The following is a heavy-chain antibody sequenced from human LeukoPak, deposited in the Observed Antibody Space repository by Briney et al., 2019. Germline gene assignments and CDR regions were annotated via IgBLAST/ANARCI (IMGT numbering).Heavy chain of an antibody. Sequence: SETLSLTCAVSGDSINSYYWRWVRQPPGKGLEWIGYIYYSGTHNYNPSLKSRVSISIDTSKKEISLKLSAVTAADTAVYYCAREDRSGNYYYCGMDVWGQGTTVTVSS. CDR3: AREDRSGNYYYCGMDV. D-gene: IGHD1-14*01. V-gene: IGHV4-59*01. CDR1: GDSINSYY. J-gene: IGHJ6*02. CDR2: IYYSGTH.